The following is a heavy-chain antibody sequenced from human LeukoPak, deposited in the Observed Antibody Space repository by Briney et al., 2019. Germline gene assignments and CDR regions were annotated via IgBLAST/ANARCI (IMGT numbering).Heavy chain of an antibody. Sequence: SVKVSCKASGGTFSSYAISWVRQAPGQGLEWMGGIFPIFGTANYAQKFQGRVTITADESTSTAYMELSSLRSEDTAVYYCARARVYDFWSGYRDSDAFDIWGQGTMVTVSS. CDR3: ARARVYDFWSGYRDSDAFDI. V-gene: IGHV1-69*01. CDR2: IFPIFGTA. D-gene: IGHD3-3*01. CDR1: GGTFSSYA. J-gene: IGHJ3*02.